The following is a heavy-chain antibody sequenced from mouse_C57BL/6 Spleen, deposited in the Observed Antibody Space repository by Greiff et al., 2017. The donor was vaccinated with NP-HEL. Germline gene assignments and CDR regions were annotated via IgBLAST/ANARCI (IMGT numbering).Heavy chain of an antibody. CDR3: AGRDAMDY. V-gene: IGHV1-69*01. CDR1: GYTFTSYW. J-gene: IGHJ4*01. Sequence: QVQLQQSGAELVMPGASVKLSCKASGYTFTSYWMHWVKQRPGQGLEWIGEIDPSDSYTNYNQKFKGKSTLTVDKSSSTAYMQLSSLTSEDSAVYYCAGRDAMDYWGQGTSVTVSS. CDR2: IDPSDSYT.